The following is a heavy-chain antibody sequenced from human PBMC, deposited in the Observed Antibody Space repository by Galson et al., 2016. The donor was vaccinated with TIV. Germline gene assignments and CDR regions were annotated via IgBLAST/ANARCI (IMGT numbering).Heavy chain of an antibody. V-gene: IGHV4-34*01. D-gene: IGHD3-9*01. Sequence: ETLSLTCAVSGVSFGDHYWTWLRQTPGKGLEWIGEVDHSGNTRYNPSLKSRVTISVDSSKNQFSLYLRSVTAADTAVYFCAKYVKRDFFSFFFCMDVWGQGTTVTVSS. J-gene: IGHJ6*02. CDR3: AKYVKRDFFSFFFCMDV. CDR1: GVSFGDHY. CDR2: VDHSGNT.